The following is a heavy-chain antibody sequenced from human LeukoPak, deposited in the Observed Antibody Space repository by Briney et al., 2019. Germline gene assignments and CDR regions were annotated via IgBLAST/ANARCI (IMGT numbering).Heavy chain of an antibody. CDR3: AKARRDGYEIDPVDY. CDR1: GFTFSSHG. D-gene: IGHD5-24*01. V-gene: IGHV3-30*02. Sequence: GGSLRLSCAASGFTFSSHGMHWVRQAPDKGLEWVTFIRYDGSNKYYADSMKGRFTISRDNSKNTLYLQMNSLRAEDTAVYYCAKARRDGYEIDPVDYWGQGTLVTVSS. CDR2: IRYDGSNK. J-gene: IGHJ4*02.